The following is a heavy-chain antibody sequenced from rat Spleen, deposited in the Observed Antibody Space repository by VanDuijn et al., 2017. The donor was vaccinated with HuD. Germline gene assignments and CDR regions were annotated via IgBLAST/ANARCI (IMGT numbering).Heavy chain of an antibody. D-gene: IGHD1-9*01. CDR2: ISYDGIST. CDR3: TRRHYGYTDYFDY. J-gene: IGHJ2*01. CDR1: GFTFSDYY. V-gene: IGHV5-29*01. Sequence: EVQLVESDGGLVQPGRSLKLSCTASGFTFSDYYMAWVRQAPTKGLEWVATISYDGISTYYRDSVRGRFTISSDNAKTTLYLQMDSLRSEDTATYYCTRRHYGYTDYFDYWGQGVMVTVSS.